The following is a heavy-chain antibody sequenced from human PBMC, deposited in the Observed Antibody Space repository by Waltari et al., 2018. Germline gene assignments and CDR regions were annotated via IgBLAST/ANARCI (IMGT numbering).Heavy chain of an antibody. CDR2: INHSGST. Sequence: QVQLQQWGAGLLKPSETLSLTCAVYGGSFSGYYWSWIRQPPGKGLEWIGEINHSGSTNYNPSLKSRVTISVDTSKNQFSLKLSSVTAADTAVYDCARGRGAARLFHYYMDVWGKGTTVTISS. CDR1: GGSFSGYY. D-gene: IGHD6-6*01. J-gene: IGHJ6*03. CDR3: ARGRGAARLFHYYMDV. V-gene: IGHV4-34*01.